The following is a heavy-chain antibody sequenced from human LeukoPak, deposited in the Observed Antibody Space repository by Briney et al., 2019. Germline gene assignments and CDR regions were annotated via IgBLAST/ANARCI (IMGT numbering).Heavy chain of an antibody. V-gene: IGHV3-23*01. CDR3: ANSYCSSTSCYLYYFDY. D-gene: IGHD2-2*01. Sequence: GGSLRPSCAASGLTFSSYAMSWVRQAPGKGLEWVSAISGSGGSTYYADSVKGRFTISRDNSKNTLYLQMNSLRAEDTAVYYCANSYCSSTSCYLYYFDYWGQGTLVTVSS. CDR1: GLTFSSYA. J-gene: IGHJ4*02. CDR2: ISGSGGST.